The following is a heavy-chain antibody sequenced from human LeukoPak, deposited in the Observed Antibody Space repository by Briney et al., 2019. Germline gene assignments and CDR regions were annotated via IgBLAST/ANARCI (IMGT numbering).Heavy chain of an antibody. CDR1: GYTFIGPY. CDR2: IYPNSGGT. Sequence: VASLRVSCKASGYTFIGPYMHWVRQAPGQGLEWRGRIYPNSGGTNSAQTFRGRVTITRDTSISTAYMEQSRLRADHTHLYFSARALAVGGKNWFDPWGQGTLVTVSS. D-gene: IGHD4-23*01. CDR3: ARALAVGGKNWFDP. J-gene: IGHJ5*02. V-gene: IGHV1-2*05.